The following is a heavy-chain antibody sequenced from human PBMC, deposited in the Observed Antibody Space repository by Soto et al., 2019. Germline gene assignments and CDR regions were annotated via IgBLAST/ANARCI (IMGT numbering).Heavy chain of an antibody. J-gene: IGHJ4*02. CDR1: VFTFSTYD. CDR3: ARDRDGDEDFEF. Sequence: VGSLRLSCASSVFTFSTYDMNWVRHAPGKGLEWISFISGTSPTTSYADSVRGRFTISRDDARNSLYLQMNSLRDDDTAVYYCARDRDGDEDFEFLGQGTLVIVSS. D-gene: IGHD2-15*01. V-gene: IGHV3-48*02. CDR2: ISGTSPTT.